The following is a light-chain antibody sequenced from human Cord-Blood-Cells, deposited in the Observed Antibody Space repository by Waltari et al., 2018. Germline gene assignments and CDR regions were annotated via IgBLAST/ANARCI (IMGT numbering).Light chain of an antibody. Sequence: QSVLTQPPSASGTPGQRVTISCSGSSCNIGSNTVNWYQQLPGTAPKLLIYSNNQRPSGVPNRFSGSNSGTSASLAIIWLQSEDESNYYYSSCNDSLNGYVFGTVTKITVL. V-gene: IGLV1-44*01. CDR1: SCNIGSNT. CDR3: SSCNDSLNGYV. CDR2: SNN. J-gene: IGLJ1*01.